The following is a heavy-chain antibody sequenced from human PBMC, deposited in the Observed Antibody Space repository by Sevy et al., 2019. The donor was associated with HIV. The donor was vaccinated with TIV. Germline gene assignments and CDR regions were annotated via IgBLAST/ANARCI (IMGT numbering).Heavy chain of an antibody. CDR1: GFSLETFW. J-gene: IGHJ4*02. Sequence: GGSVRLSCAASGFSLETFWIHWVRQAPGKGLEWVGRIKSNSDGGTTDYAAPLEGRFTMSRDDSENKIYLQINNLKIEDTAVYYCATAPGTGYWGQGTLVTVSS. CDR3: ATAPGTGY. D-gene: IGHD3-10*01. CDR2: IKSNSDGGTT. V-gene: IGHV3-15*01.